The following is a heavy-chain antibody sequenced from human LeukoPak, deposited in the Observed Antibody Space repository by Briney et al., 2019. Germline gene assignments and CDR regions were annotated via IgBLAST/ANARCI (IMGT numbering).Heavy chain of an antibody. V-gene: IGHV3-23*01. CDR3: AKGYCTSTSCPLGY. CDR1: GFTFTSYA. J-gene: IGHJ4*02. CDR2: IGSSGGSA. D-gene: IGHD2-2*01. Sequence: PGGSLRLFCAASGFTFTSYAISWVRQAPGRGLEWVSPIGSSGGSAYYADSVKGRFTISRANSKNTLYLQMNTLRAEDTAVYYCAKGYCTSTSCPLGYWGQGTLVTVSS.